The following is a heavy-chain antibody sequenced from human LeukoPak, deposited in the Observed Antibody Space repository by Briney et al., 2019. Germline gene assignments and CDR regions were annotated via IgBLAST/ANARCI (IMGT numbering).Heavy chain of an antibody. Sequence: PSQTLSLTCTVSGGSISSGGYYWSWLRQHPGKGLEWIGYIYYSGSTYYNPSLKSRINISVDTSKNQFSLKLSSVTAADTAVYYCARYYGSGNVVYYFDYWGQGTLVTVSS. J-gene: IGHJ4*02. CDR1: GGSISSGGYY. CDR3: ARYYGSGNVVYYFDY. V-gene: IGHV4-31*03. CDR2: IYYSGST. D-gene: IGHD3-10*01.